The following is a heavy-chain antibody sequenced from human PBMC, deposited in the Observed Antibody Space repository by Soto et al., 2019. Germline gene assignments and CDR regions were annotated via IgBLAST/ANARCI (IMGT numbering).Heavy chain of an antibody. CDR3: ADRPHNYYGLDI. D-gene: IGHD3-10*01. CDR2: VYENGNA. V-gene: IGHV4-30-2*01. J-gene: IGHJ6*02. Sequence: TLSLPCSVSGGSIRTLDYSWNWIRQPPGKAPESIGYVYENGNAYPEPSLKSRVTISIDVAKNQFSLKMTSITAADAGLYYCADRPHNYYGLDIWGQGTTVTVSS. CDR1: GGSIRTLDYS.